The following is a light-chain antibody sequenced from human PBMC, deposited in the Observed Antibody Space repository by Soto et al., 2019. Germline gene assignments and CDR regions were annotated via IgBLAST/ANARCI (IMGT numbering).Light chain of an antibody. V-gene: IGKV3-20*01. J-gene: IGKJ5*01. CDR3: QQYVTSPSIT. CDR1: ESIGDY. CDR2: AAS. Sequence: EIGLTQSPGALSLSPVDRATLSCWASESIGDYLAWYQQRPGQAPRLLIYAASRRASGTPHRFSGSGSERAFTLAISGLEPADFGVYYCQQYVTSPSITFGQGTRLEIK.